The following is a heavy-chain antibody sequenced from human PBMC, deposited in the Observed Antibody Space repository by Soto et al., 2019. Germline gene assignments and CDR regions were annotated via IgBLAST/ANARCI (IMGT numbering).Heavy chain of an antibody. CDR2: ISGKNGNT. V-gene: IGHV1-18*04. Sequence: QVQLVQSGVEVKKPGASVKVSCKASGYTFISHGISWVRQAPGQGLEWMGWISGKNGNTNYAQKLQGRVTLTTDTSPRTAYMVLRGLRSDDTAVDCCARGSSSIVVVPGYGMDVWGQGTTVTVSS. CDR1: GYTFISHG. J-gene: IGHJ6*01. CDR3: ARGSSSIVVVPGYGMDV. D-gene: IGHD2-15*01.